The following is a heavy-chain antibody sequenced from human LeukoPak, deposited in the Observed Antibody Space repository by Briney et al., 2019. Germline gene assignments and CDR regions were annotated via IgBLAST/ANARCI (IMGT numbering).Heavy chain of an antibody. V-gene: IGHV4-30-4*08. D-gene: IGHD3-3*01. CDR1: GGSISSGDYY. J-gene: IGHJ5*02. CDR3: ARGDLKSDWFDP. CDR2: IYYSGST. Sequence: SQTLSLTCTVSGGSISSGDYYWSWIRQPPGKGLEWIGYIYYSGSTYFNPSLKSRVTISADTSKNQFSLKLRSVTAADTAVYYCARGDLKSDWFDPWGQGTLVIVST.